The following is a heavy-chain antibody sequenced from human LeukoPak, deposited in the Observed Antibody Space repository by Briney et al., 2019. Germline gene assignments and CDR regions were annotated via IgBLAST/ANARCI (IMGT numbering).Heavy chain of an antibody. Sequence: GASVKVSCKASGYTFTSYGISWVRQAPGQGLEWMGWISAYNGNTNYAQKLQGRVTMTTDTSTSTAYMELRSLRSDDTAVYYCARDPGEPDYYYYGMDVWGQGTTVTVSS. CDR2: ISAYNGNT. CDR3: ARDPGEPDYYYYGMDV. D-gene: IGHD3-16*01. CDR1: GYTFTSYG. J-gene: IGHJ6*02. V-gene: IGHV1-18*01.